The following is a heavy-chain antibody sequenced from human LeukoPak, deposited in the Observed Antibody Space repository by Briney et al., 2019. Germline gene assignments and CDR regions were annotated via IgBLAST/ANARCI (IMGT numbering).Heavy chain of an antibody. V-gene: IGHV3-20*04. CDR2: INWNGRIT. Sequence: GESLRLSCAASGFTFDGYAMNWVRQVPGRGLEWVSGINWNGRITEYADSVKDRFTISRQNTKNSLYLYMNNLGGEDTALYFCARGSVQLWLRDTYYYMDVSGKGTTVTVSS. D-gene: IGHD5-18*01. CDR1: GFTFDGYA. CDR3: ARGSVQLWLRDTYYYMDV. J-gene: IGHJ6*03.